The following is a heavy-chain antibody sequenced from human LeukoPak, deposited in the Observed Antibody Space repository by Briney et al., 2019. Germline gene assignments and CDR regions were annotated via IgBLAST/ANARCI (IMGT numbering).Heavy chain of an antibody. V-gene: IGHV3-30*18. Sequence: GRSLRLSCAASGFTFSSYGMHWVRQAPGKGLEWVAVISYDGSNKYYADSVKGRFTISRDNSKNTLYLQMNSLRAEDTALYYCAKDEGGLDYWGQGTLVTVSS. D-gene: IGHD3-16*01. J-gene: IGHJ4*02. CDR2: ISYDGSNK. CDR1: GFTFSSYG. CDR3: AKDEGGLDY.